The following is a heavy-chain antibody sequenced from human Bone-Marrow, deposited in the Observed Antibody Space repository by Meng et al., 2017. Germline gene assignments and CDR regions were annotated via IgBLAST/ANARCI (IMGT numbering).Heavy chain of an antibody. CDR3: ARLSWGVTGNDY. J-gene: IGHJ4*02. CDR2: INTNTGNP. Sequence: QLVPSGFELKKPVASVKISCKASGYTVTSFSMNWVRQGPGQGLEWMGCINTNTGNPTYARGFAGRFVFFLGTSVSTAYLQISSLKAEDTAMYYCARLSWGVTGNDYWGQGTLVTVSS. CDR1: GYTVTSFS. V-gene: IGHV7-4-1*02. D-gene: IGHD6-19*01.